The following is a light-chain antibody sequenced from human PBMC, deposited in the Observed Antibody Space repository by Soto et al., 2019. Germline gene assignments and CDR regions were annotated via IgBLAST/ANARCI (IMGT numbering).Light chain of an antibody. J-gene: IGLJ1*01. CDR2: EVN. V-gene: IGLV2-8*01. Sequence: QSVLAQPPSASGSPGQSVTISCTGTSSDITDNKHVSWFQQHPGKAPKVLIYEVNKRPSGVPDRFSGSKSDNTASLTVSGLQADDEADYYCNSYVGSNNYVFGTGTKVTVL. CDR3: NSYVGSNNYV. CDR1: SSDITDNKH.